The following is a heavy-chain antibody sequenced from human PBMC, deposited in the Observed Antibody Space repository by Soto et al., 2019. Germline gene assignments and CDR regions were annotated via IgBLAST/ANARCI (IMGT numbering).Heavy chain of an antibody. CDR3: ARASSYDSSGYYYPNYYYGMDV. Sequence: PSETLSLTCTVSGGSISSYYWSWIRQPPGKGLEWIGYIYYSGSTNYNPSLKSRVTISVDTSKNQFSLKLSSVTAADTAVYYCARASSYDSSGYYYPNYYYGMDVWGQGTTVTISS. D-gene: IGHD3-22*01. CDR1: GGSISSYY. CDR2: IYYSGST. J-gene: IGHJ6*02. V-gene: IGHV4-59*01.